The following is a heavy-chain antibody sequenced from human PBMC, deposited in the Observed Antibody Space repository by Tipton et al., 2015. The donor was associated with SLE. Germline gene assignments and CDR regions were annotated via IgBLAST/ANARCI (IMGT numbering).Heavy chain of an antibody. Sequence: PGLVKPSQTLSLTCAISGDSVSTNSAAWTWIRQSPSRGLEWLGRTYYMSKWYNDYAVSVKSRIIINPDPSKNQFSLQLTSVTPEDTAVYYCARGFVYDGFQVWGQGTLVTVSS. CDR1: GDSVSTNSAA. J-gene: IGHJ1*01. CDR2: TYYMSKWYN. D-gene: IGHD3-10*01. V-gene: IGHV6-1*01. CDR3: ARGFVYDGFQV.